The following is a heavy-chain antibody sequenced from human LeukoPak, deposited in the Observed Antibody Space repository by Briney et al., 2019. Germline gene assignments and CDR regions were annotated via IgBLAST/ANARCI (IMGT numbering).Heavy chain of an antibody. CDR3: ARGRLGPMVRGLYFVY. J-gene: IGHJ4*02. CDR2: IYCSGST. CDR1: GGSISSSSYY. D-gene: IGHD3-10*01. Sequence: SETLSLTCSVSGGSISSSSYYWGWIRQPPGKGLEWIGSIYCSGSTYYNPSLKSRVTISVDTSKNQFSLKLSSVTAADTAVYYCARGRLGPMVRGLYFVYWGREPWSPSPQ. V-gene: IGHV4-39*07.